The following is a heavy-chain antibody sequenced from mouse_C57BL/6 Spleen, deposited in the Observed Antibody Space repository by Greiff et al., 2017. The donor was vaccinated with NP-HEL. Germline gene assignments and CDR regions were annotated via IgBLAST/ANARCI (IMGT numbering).Heavy chain of an antibody. CDR2: IDPSDSYT. D-gene: IGHD5-1*01. CDR3: ARRGSTHWYFDV. Sequence: QVQLQQPGAELVMPGASVKLSCKASGYTFTSYWMHWVKQRPGQGLEWIGEIDPSDSYTNYNQKFKGKATLTVDTSSSTAYMQLSSLTSEDSAVYYCARRGSTHWYFDVWGTGTTVTVSS. J-gene: IGHJ1*03. CDR1: GYTFTSYW. V-gene: IGHV1-69*01.